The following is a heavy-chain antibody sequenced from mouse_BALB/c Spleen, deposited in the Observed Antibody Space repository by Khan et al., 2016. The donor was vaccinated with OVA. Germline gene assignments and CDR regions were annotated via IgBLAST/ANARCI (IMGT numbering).Heavy chain of an antibody. D-gene: IGHD1-2*01. CDR3: ARTARIKY. CDR1: GYSITSGYG. V-gene: IGHV3-2*02. Sequence: EVQLQESGPGLVKPSQSLSLTCTVTGYSITSGYGWNWIRQFPGNKLEWMGYISYSGSTNYNPSLKSRISITRDTSKKQFFLQLNSVTTEDTATHYCARTARIKYWGQGTTLTVSS. J-gene: IGHJ2*01. CDR2: ISYSGST.